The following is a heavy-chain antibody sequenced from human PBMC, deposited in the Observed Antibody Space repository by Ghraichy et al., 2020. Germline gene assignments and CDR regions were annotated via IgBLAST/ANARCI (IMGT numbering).Heavy chain of an antibody. CDR2: INPSGGST. J-gene: IGHJ5*02. CDR1: GYTFTSYY. Sequence: ASVKVSCKASGYTFTSYYMHWVRQAPGQGLEWMGIINPSGGSTSYAQKFQGRVTMTRDTSTSTVYMELSSLRSEDTAMYYCARDRSEDDTPQNWFDPWGQGTLVTVSS. V-gene: IGHV1-46*01. CDR3: ARDRSEDDTPQNWFDP. D-gene: IGHD3-22*01.